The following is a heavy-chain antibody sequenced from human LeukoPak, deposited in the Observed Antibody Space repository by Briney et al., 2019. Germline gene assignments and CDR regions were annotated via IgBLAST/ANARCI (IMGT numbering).Heavy chain of an antibody. Sequence: PGGSLRLSCAASGFTFSSYAMSWVRPAPGKGLEWVSSISSSGSSTSYADSVKGRFTISRDNSKNTLYLQMNSLRAEDTAIYYCAKDQKSVFIGLSDYWGQGTLVTVSS. CDR1: GFTFSSYA. CDR2: ISSSGSST. J-gene: IGHJ4*02. V-gene: IGHV3-23*01. D-gene: IGHD3-22*01. CDR3: AKDQKSVFIGLSDY.